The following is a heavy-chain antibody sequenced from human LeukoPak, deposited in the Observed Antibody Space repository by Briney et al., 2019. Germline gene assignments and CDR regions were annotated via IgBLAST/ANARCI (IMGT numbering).Heavy chain of an antibody. Sequence: GGSLRLSCAASGFTFSSYAMHWVRQAPGKGLEWVAAISQDGSTQYYADSVKGRFTVSRDNSKNTPYLQMNSLRAEDTAMYFCTRDIDYWGQGTLVTVSS. V-gene: IGHV3-30-3*01. J-gene: IGHJ4*02. CDR1: GFTFSSYA. CDR3: TRDIDY. CDR2: ISQDGSTQ.